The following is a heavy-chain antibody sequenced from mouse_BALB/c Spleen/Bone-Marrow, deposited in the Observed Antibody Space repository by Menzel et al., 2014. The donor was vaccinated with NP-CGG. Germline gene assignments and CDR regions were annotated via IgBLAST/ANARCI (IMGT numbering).Heavy chain of an antibody. V-gene: IGHV1-4*01. CDR2: INPSSGYS. CDR3: TRRAAYCFDY. Sequence: VQLQQSGAELARPGASVKMSCKASGYTFTSYPMNWVKQRPGQGLEWIGYINPSSGYSNYNQKFKDKATLTADKSSSTAYMQLSSLTSEDSAVYYCTRRAAYCFDYWGQGTTLTVSS. D-gene: IGHD3-3*01. J-gene: IGHJ2*01. CDR1: GYTFTSYP.